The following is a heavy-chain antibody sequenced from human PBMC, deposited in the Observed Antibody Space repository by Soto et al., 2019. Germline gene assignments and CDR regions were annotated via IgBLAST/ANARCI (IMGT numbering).Heavy chain of an antibody. V-gene: IGHV1-3*01. CDR3: ARENEFLTAYCLDS. CDR1: GYIFTTYS. J-gene: IGHJ4*02. D-gene: IGHD3-9*01. Sequence: ASVKVSCKTSGYIFTTYSIFWVRQAPGQRLEWMGWINAANGNTKYSQKFQGRLIITRDTSANIVYMELSSLRSEDTAVYYCARENEFLTAYCLDSWGQGTLVTVSS. CDR2: INAANGNT.